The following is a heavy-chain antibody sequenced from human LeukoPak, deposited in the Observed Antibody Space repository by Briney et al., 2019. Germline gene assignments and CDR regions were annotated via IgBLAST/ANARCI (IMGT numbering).Heavy chain of an antibody. V-gene: IGHV4-34*01. CDR3: ARGRPLYYDILTGYPNPLYYYYGMDV. CDR1: GGSFSGYY. Sequence: SETLSLTCAVYGGSFSGYYWSWIRQPPGKGLEWIGEINHSGSTNYNPSLKSRVTISVDTSKNQFSLKLSSVTAADTAVYYCARGRPLYYDILTGYPNPLYYYYGMDVWGQGTTVTVPS. D-gene: IGHD3-9*01. CDR2: INHSGST. J-gene: IGHJ6*02.